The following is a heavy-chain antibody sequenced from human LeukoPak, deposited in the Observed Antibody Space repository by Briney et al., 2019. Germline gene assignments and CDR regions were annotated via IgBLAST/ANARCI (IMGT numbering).Heavy chain of an antibody. CDR2: THYRSKWYN. CDR1: GDSVSSNSAA. Sequence: SQTLSLTCAISGDSVSSNSAAWNWIRQSPSRGLEWLGRTHYRSKWYNDYAVSVKSRITINPDTSKNQFSLQLNSVTPEDTAVYYCARDLITYDFWSGYYSGSKNWFDPWGQGTLVTVSS. CDR3: ARDLITYDFWSGYYSGSKNWFDP. D-gene: IGHD3-3*01. J-gene: IGHJ5*02. V-gene: IGHV6-1*01.